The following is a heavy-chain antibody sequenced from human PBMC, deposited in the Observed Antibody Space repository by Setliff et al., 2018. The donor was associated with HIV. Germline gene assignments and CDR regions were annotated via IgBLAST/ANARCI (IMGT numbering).Heavy chain of an antibody. V-gene: IGHV1-2*02. J-gene: IGHJ6*03. D-gene: IGHD3-3*01. CDR1: GYSFTGYY. Sequence: GASVKVSCKASGYSFTGYYMHWVRQAPGQGLEWMGWINPDSGDTNYAQKFQGRVTLARDTSISTAYMELSSLRSDDAAVFYCARQFLDWSNDYYSRYYMDVWGKGTTVTVSS. CDR2: INPDSGDT. CDR3: ARQFLDWSNDYYSRYYMDV.